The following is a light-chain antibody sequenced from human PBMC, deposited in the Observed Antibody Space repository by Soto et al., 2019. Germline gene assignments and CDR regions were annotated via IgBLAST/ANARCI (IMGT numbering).Light chain of an antibody. J-gene: IGLJ3*02. CDR2: EVS. CDR1: SSDVGAYNY. CDR3: SSYTSSTTWV. Sequence: QSALTQPASVCGSPGQSITISCTGTSSDVGAYNYVSWYQQHPGKAPKLMIYEVSYRPSGVSDRFSGSRSGNTASLTISGLQAEDESDYYCSSYTSSTTWVFGGGTKLTVL. V-gene: IGLV2-14*01.